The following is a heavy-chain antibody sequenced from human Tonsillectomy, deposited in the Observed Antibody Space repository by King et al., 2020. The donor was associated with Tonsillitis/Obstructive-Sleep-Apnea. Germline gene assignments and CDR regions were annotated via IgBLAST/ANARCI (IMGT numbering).Heavy chain of an antibody. CDR2: IGWSSGII. D-gene: IGHD6-13*01. Sequence: VQLVESGGGLVQPGRSLRLFCAVSGFTFDDYALHWVRQAPGKGLEWVSGIGWSSGIIGYADSVKGRFTISRDNAKNSLYLQMNSLRVEDTALYYCAKSPRAAAGTYSDYDMDVWGKGTTVTVSS. CDR1: GFTFDDYA. CDR3: AKSPRAAAGTYSDYDMDV. J-gene: IGHJ6*03. V-gene: IGHV3-9*01.